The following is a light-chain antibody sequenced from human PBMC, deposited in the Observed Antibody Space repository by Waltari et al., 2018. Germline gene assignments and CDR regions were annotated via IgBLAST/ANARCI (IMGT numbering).Light chain of an antibody. J-gene: IGLJ2*01. V-gene: IGLV3-21*04. CDR2: DDS. CDR1: NIGVKS. CDR3: QVWDSNTNHVI. Sequence: SSVLTQPPSVSLAPGKTASITCGGNNIGVKSVHWYQQRPGQAPVLVIYDDSARPSGIPERFSGSNAGNTATLTISRGEAGDGADYYCQVWDSNTNHVIFGGGTKLTVL.